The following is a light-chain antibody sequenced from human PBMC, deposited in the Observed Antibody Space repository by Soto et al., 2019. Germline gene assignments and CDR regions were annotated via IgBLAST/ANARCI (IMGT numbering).Light chain of an antibody. V-gene: IGKV2-28*01. CDR3: MQALQSLT. J-gene: IGKJ5*01. CDR2: FGS. CDR1: QSLLYNNTYNY. Sequence: ESVMTQSPLTLPVTPGEPASICCRSSQSLLYNNTYNYLDWYVQKPGQSPQLLIYFGSNRAPGVPDRFSGSGSGTDFTLKINRVEAEDVGTYYCMQALQSLTFGQGTRLEIK.